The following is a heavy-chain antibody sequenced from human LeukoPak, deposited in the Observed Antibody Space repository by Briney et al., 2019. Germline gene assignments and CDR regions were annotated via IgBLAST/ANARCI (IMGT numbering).Heavy chain of an antibody. CDR1: GFTFDDYA. J-gene: IGHJ4*02. CDR2: ISWNSGSI. Sequence: GGSLRLSCAASGFTFDDYAMHWVRQAPGKGLEWVSGISWNSGSIGYADSVEGRFTISRDNAKNSLYLQMNSLRAEDAALYYCAKARIPGYSYGLVEYDYWGQGTLVTVSS. D-gene: IGHD5-18*01. V-gene: IGHV3-9*01. CDR3: AKARIPGYSYGLVEYDY.